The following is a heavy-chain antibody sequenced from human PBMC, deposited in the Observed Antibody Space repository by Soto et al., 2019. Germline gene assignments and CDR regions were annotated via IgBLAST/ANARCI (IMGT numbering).Heavy chain of an antibody. J-gene: IGHJ4*02. Sequence: EVELVESGGGLVQPGGSLKLSCAASGFSLSGAFIHWVRQASGKGPEWVGRIASRANNYATAYGTSVQGRFTVSRDDSLNTAYLHMTGLKTEDTAVYFCAGLMDTLFERFDYWGRGILVTVSA. V-gene: IGHV3-73*02. D-gene: IGHD5-18*01. CDR3: AGLMDTLFERFDY. CDR2: IASRANNYAT. CDR1: GFSLSGAF.